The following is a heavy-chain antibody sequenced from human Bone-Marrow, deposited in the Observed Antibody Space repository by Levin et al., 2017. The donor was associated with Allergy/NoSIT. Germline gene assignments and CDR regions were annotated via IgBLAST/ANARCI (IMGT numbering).Heavy chain of an antibody. V-gene: IGHV3-48*03. CDR3: AREGLFMVRVFDY. CDR1: GFSFSSYE. Sequence: GESLKISCAASGFSFSSYEMNWVRQAPGKGLEWVSYISSRNTTIYYADSVKGRFTISRDNAENSLYLQMNSLRAEDTAIYYCAREGLFMVRVFDYWGRGTLVTVAS. J-gene: IGHJ4*02. CDR2: ISSRNTTI. D-gene: IGHD3-10*01.